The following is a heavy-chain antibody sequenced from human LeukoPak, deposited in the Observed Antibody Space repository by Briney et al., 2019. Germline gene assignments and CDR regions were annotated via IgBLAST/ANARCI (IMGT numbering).Heavy chain of an antibody. CDR3: AKDYTLNYMDV. CDR1: GFTFSSYG. J-gene: IGHJ6*03. V-gene: IGHV3-30*18. CDR2: ISYDGSNK. Sequence: GGSLRLSCAASGFTFSSYGMHWVRQAPGKGLEWVAVISYDGSNKYYADSVKGRFTISRDNSKNTLYLQMNSLRAEDTAVYYCAKDYTLNYMDVWGKGTTVTVSS.